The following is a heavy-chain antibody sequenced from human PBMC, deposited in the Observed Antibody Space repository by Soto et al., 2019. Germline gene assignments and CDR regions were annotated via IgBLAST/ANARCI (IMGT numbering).Heavy chain of an antibody. CDR2: IIPIFGTA. Sequence: ASVKVSFKASGGTFSSYAISWVRQAPGQGLEWMGGIIPIFGTANYAQKFQGRVTITADESTSTAYMELSSLRSEDTAVYYCARGRVVVVPAAIYYYYGMDVWGQGTTVTVSS. D-gene: IGHD2-2*01. V-gene: IGHV1-69*13. J-gene: IGHJ6*02. CDR3: ARGRVVVVPAAIYYYYGMDV. CDR1: GGTFSSYA.